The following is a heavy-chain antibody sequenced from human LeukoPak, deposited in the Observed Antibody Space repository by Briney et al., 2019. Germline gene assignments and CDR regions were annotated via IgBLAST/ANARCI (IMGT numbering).Heavy chain of an antibody. CDR2: IYPADSTA. Sequence: GESLKISCKASGYRFTTYWIGWVRQVPGKGLEWVGIIYPADSTAKYSPSFQGQVTISGDKSISTAYLEGSRLEAWGTAVFYWGRHPKSGGTAYESAYSGQATLATVPS. CDR1: GYRFTTYW. V-gene: IGHV5-51*01. D-gene: IGHD2-8*02. CDR3: GRHPKSGGTAYESAY. J-gene: IGHJ4*02.